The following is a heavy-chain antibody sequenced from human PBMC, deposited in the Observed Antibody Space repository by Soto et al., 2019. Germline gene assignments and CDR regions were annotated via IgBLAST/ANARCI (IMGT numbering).Heavy chain of an antibody. Sequence: QVQLQESGPGLVQPSETLSLTCTVSGGSISSYYWSWIRQPPGQGLEWIVYMYYTGSTNYNPSLRSRVTISVDTSKNQFSLQLSSVTAADTAVDYCARGWGDAFDIWGKGTMVTFSS. D-gene: IGHD3-16*01. CDR3: ARGWGDAFDI. V-gene: IGHV4-59*08. J-gene: IGHJ3*02. CDR2: MYYTGST. CDR1: GGSISSYY.